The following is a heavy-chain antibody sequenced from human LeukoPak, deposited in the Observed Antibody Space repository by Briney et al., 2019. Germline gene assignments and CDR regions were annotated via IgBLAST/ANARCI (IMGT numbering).Heavy chain of an antibody. CDR1: GYSFIDYY. V-gene: IGHV1-24*01. CDR2: FAPGDGET. D-gene: IGHD5-18*01. CDR3: ATGIQLSPTASFYFDY. Sequence: ASVKVSCKTSGYSFIDYYMHWVRQAPGKGLEWMGAFAPGDGETIYAQRFQGRVTVTEDTSTDTANMELSSLRSEDTAVYYCATGIQLSPTASFYFDYWGQGTLVTVSS. J-gene: IGHJ4*02.